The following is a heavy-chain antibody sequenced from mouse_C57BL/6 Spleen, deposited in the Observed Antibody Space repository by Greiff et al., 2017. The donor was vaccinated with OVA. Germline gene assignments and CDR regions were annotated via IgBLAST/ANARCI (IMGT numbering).Heavy chain of an antibody. CDR1: GYAFSSSW. V-gene: IGHV1-82*01. CDR2: IYPGDGDT. CDR3: ARAEAY. J-gene: IGHJ3*01. Sequence: VKLVESGPEPVKPGASVKISCKASGYAFSSSWMNWVKQRPGKGLEWIGRIYPGDGDTNYNGKFKGKATLTADKSSSTAYMQLSSLTSEDSAVYFCARAEAYWGQGTLVTVSA.